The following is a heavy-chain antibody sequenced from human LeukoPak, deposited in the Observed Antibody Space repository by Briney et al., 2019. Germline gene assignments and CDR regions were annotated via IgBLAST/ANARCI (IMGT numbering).Heavy chain of an antibody. J-gene: IGHJ3*02. V-gene: IGHV3-48*03. CDR1: GFIFSSYE. CDR3: AKVFLRYFDWLDAFDI. Sequence: GGSLRLSCAASGFIFSSYEMSWVRQAPGKGLEWVSYISSSGRTMYYADSVKGRFTVSRDNAKNSLYLQMNSLRAEDTAVYYCAKVFLRYFDWLDAFDIWGQGTMVTVSS. D-gene: IGHD3-9*01. CDR2: ISSSGRTM.